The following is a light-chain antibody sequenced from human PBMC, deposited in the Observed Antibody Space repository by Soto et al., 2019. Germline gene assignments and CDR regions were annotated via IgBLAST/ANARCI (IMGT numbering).Light chain of an antibody. V-gene: IGLV2-23*02. Sequence: QSVLTQPASVSGSPGQSITISCTGTSSDVGSYNLVSWYQQHPGKAPKLMLYEVSKRPSGVSNRFSGSKSGNTASLTISGLQAEDEADYYCCSYAGSPTYVFGTGTKVTVL. J-gene: IGLJ1*01. CDR3: CSYAGSPTYV. CDR1: SSDVGSYNL. CDR2: EVS.